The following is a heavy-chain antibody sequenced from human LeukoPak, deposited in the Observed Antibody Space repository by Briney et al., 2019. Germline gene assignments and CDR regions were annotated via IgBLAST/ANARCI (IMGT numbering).Heavy chain of an antibody. CDR1: GGSMSSYY. Sequence: PSETLSLTCTVSGGSMSSYYWSWIRQPPGKGLEWIGYIYYSGRTNYNPSLESRVTISVDTSKNLFSLKLSSVTAADTAVYYCARRPDDWFDPWGQGTLVTVSS. CDR2: IYYSGRT. CDR3: ARRPDDWFDP. V-gene: IGHV4-59*12. J-gene: IGHJ5*02.